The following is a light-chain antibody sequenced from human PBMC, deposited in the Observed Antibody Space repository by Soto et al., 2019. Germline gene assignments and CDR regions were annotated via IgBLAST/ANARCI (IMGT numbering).Light chain of an antibody. J-gene: IGKJ2*01. Sequence: DIVMTQSPDSLAVSLGERATINCKSSQSVLYSSNNKNYIAWYQQRPGQPPKLLIYWASTRDSGVPDRFSGSGSGTDFTLTITSLQAEDVAVYYCQQYESTPPTFGQGTKLEIK. CDR3: QQYESTPPT. CDR1: QSVLYSSNNKNY. CDR2: WAS. V-gene: IGKV4-1*01.